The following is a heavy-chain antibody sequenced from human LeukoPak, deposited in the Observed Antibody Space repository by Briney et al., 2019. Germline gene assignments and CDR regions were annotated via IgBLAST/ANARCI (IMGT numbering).Heavy chain of an antibody. Sequence: PGGSLRLSCSASGFTFSSYAMHWLRQAPGKGLEYVSAISSNGGSTYYADSVKGRFTISRDNSKNTLYLQMSSLRAEDAAVYYCVKDPSGGSMYNWNDGFDYWGQGTLVTVSS. CDR2: ISSNGGST. CDR3: VKDPSGGSMYNWNDGFDY. D-gene: IGHD1-1*01. CDR1: GFTFSSYA. V-gene: IGHV3-64D*06. J-gene: IGHJ4*02.